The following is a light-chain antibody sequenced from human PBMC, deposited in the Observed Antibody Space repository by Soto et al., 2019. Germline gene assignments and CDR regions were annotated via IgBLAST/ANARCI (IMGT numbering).Light chain of an antibody. J-gene: IGLJ1*01. CDR1: SSDVGGYNY. CDR3: SSYTSSSTYV. V-gene: IGLV2-14*01. Sequence: QSVLTQPASVSGSPGQSITISCTGTSSDVGGYNYVSWYQQHPGKAPKLMIYEVSNRPSGVSNRLSGSKSANVASLTISGLQAEDEADYYCSSYTSSSTYVFGTGTKVTVL. CDR2: EVS.